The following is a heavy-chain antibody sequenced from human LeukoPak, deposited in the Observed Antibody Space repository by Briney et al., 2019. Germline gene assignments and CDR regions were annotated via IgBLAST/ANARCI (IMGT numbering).Heavy chain of an antibody. D-gene: IGHD6-19*01. CDR2: INPNSGGT. CDR3: ARDSRPAVAGNY. J-gene: IGHJ4*02. V-gene: IGHV1-2*02. CDR1: GYTFTGYY. Sequence: ASVRVSCKASGYTFTGYYMHWARQAPGQGLEWMGWINPNSGGTNYAQKFQGRVTLTRDTSISTAYMELSRLRSDDTAVYYCARDSRPAVAGNYWGQGTLVTVSS.